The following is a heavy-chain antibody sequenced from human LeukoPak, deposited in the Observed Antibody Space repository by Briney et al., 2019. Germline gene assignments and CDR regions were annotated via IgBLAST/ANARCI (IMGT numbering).Heavy chain of an antibody. V-gene: IGHV1-2*02. CDR1: GYTFTAYY. CDR3: ARDVGAARDH. CDR2: INPNSGGT. D-gene: IGHD6-6*01. J-gene: IGHJ4*02. Sequence: ASVKVSCKASGYTFTAYYIHWVRQAPGQGLEWMGWINPNSGGTNYAQKFQGRVTMTRDTSTSTAYMELSTLRSDDTAVYYCARDVGAARDHWGQGTLVTVSS.